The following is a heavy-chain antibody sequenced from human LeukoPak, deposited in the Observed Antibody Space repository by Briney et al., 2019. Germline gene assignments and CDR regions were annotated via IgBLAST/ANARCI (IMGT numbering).Heavy chain of an antibody. CDR2: ISGGGDST. CDR1: GFTFNTYA. D-gene: IGHD3-10*01. V-gene: IGHV3-23*01. J-gene: IGHJ4*02. Sequence: GGSLRLSCAASGFTFNTYAMSSVRQAPGKGLEWVSAISGGGDSTYYADSVKGRFTISRDNSYSTLFLQMNSLRAEDTAVYYCAKDTSYYPAPFDYWGQGTLVTVSS. CDR3: AKDTSYYPAPFDY.